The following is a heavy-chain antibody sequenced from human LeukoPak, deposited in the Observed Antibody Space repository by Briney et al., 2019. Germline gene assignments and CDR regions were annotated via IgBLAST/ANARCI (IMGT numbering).Heavy chain of an antibody. D-gene: IGHD2-2*01. CDR2: IRKKSNGYNT. Sequence: PGGSQRLSCAASGFTFSDHYMDWVRQAPGEGLEWVARIRKKSNGYNTQYAASVKGRFIISREDSRNSLYLQMNSLKTEDTAVYYCARVGVVVPAGMDIWGQGTMVTVSS. CDR3: ARVGVVVPAGMDI. V-gene: IGHV3-72*01. J-gene: IGHJ3*02. CDR1: GFTFSDHY.